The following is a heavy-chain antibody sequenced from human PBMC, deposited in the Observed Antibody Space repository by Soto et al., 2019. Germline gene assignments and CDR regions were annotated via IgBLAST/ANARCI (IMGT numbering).Heavy chain of an antibody. Sequence: SGGSLRLSCAASGFTFSSYAMSWVRQAPGKGLEWVSAISGSGGSTYYADSVKGRFTISRDNSKNTLYLQMNSLRAEDTAVYYCAKDRGPADYDYIGGSYRKGSVDAFDIWGQGTMVTVSS. V-gene: IGHV3-23*01. D-gene: IGHD3-16*02. CDR2: ISGSGGST. CDR1: GFTFSSYA. CDR3: AKDRGPADYDYIGGSYRKGSVDAFDI. J-gene: IGHJ3*02.